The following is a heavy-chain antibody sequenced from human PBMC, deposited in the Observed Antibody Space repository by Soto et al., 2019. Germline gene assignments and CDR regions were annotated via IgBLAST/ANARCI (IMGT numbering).Heavy chain of an antibody. V-gene: IGHV1-2*02. D-gene: IGHD5-12*01. CDR2: INPNNGDT. Sequence: ASVKVSCKASGYTFTGYYIHWVRQAPGQGLEWKGWINPNNGDTNYAQKFQGRVSMTRDTSTSTAYMELSSLRFDDTAVYYCARHSGYDYVFDYWGQGTLVTVSS. CDR3: ARHSGYDYVFDY. CDR1: GYTFTGYY. J-gene: IGHJ4*02.